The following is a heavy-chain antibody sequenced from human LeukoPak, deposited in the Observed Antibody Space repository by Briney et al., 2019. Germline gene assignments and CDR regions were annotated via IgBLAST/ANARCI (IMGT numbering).Heavy chain of an antibody. CDR3: AKAYGDYPRVYGMDV. CDR2: IKQDGSEK. Sequence: GGSLRLSCAASGFTFSSCWMTWVRQAAGKGLEWVANIKQDGSEKYYVDSVKGRFTISRDNAKNSLYLQMNSLRAEDTAVYYCAKAYGDYPRVYGMDVWGQGTTVTVSS. CDR1: GFTFSSCW. J-gene: IGHJ6*02. V-gene: IGHV3-7*01. D-gene: IGHD4-17*01.